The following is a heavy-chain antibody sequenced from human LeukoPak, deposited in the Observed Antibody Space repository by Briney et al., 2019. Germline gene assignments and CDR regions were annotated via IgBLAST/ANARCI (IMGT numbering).Heavy chain of an antibody. CDR1: GFTFGRHW. D-gene: IGHD6-19*01. CDR3: ARVGVAGGFDY. V-gene: IGHV3-7*01. Sequence: GGSLRLSCAASGFTFGRHWMSWVRQAPGKGLEWVAHMNQGGSETTNVDSVKGRFTISRDDAKNLVFLQMNSLRVEDTAVYYCARVGVAGGFDYWGQGILVTVSS. J-gene: IGHJ4*02. CDR2: MNQGGSET.